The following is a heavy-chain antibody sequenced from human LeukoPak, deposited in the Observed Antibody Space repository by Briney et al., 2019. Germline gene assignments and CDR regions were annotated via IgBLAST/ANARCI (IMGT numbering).Heavy chain of an antibody. CDR2: INTNTGNP. CDR1: GYTFTSYG. D-gene: IGHD2/OR15-2a*01. Sequence: ASVKVSCKASGYTFTSYGISWVRQAPGQGLEWMGWINTNTGNPTYAQGFTGRFVFSLDTSVSTAYLQISSLKAEDTAVYHCARGPLHGEYYFDYWGQGTLVTVSS. V-gene: IGHV7-4-1*02. J-gene: IGHJ4*02. CDR3: ARGPLHGEYYFDY.